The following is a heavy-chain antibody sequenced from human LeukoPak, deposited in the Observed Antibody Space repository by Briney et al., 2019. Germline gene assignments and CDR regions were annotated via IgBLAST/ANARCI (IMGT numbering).Heavy chain of an antibody. CDR1: GGSISSGGYY. Sequence: SETLSLTRSVSGGSISSGGYYWSWIRQHPGEGLEWIGYNTYYNPSLKSRVTILVDTSKNQFSLKLSSVTAADTAVHYCARAILTPSGYVWYFDLWGRGTLVTVSS. V-gene: IGHV4-31*03. CDR3: ARAILTPSGYVWYFDL. D-gene: IGHD3-3*01. J-gene: IGHJ2*01. CDR2: NT.